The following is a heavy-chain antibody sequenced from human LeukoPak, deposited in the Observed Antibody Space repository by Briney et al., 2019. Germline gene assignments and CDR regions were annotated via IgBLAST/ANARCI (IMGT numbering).Heavy chain of an antibody. V-gene: IGHV3-9*01. J-gene: IGHJ4*02. Sequence: GGSLRLSCAASGFTFSTYSMNWVRQAPGKGLEWVSGISWNSGIIVYADSVKGRFTISRDSAKNSLYLQMNSLRAEDTALYYCAREGSWYFDYWGQGTLVTVSS. CDR3: AREGSWYFDY. CDR1: GFTFSTYS. D-gene: IGHD6-13*01. CDR2: ISWNSGII.